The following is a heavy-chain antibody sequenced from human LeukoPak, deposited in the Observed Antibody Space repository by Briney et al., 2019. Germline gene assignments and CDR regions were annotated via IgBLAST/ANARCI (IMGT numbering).Heavy chain of an antibody. CDR1: GFTFSSYG. Sequence: GGSLRLSCAASGFTFSSYGMHWVRQAPGKGLEWVAFIRYDGSNKYYADSVKGRFTISRDNSKNTLYLQMNSLRAEDTAVYYCAKDHANTPVVSNWGQGILVSVSS. V-gene: IGHV3-30*02. CDR2: IRYDGSNK. D-gene: IGHD5-18*01. J-gene: IGHJ4*02. CDR3: AKDHANTPVVSN.